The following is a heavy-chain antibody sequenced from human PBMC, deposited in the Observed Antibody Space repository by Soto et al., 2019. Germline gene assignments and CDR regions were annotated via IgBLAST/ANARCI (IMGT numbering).Heavy chain of an antibody. CDR3: ARGPDDSDVPRWDY. V-gene: IGHV1-46*01. D-gene: IGHD4-17*01. CDR2: INLRAGIT. Sequence: QVQLVQFGAEVREPGASVRLSCETSGYNFTQYYIHWVRQATGQGLEWMGIINLRAGITEYAHKFRGRVTVTGDTSTSTAYMELSSRRAEDTAVYFCARGPDDSDVPRWDYWGQGTLVTVSS. J-gene: IGHJ4*02. CDR1: GYNFTQYY.